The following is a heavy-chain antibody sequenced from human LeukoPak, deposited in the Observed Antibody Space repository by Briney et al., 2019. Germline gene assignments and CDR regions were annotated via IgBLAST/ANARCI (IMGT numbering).Heavy chain of an antibody. D-gene: IGHD2-8*01. V-gene: IGHV3-66*01. J-gene: IGHJ1*01. CDR2: IYSGGST. CDR3: ARNPDGAEYFQH. Sequence: GGSLRLSCAASGFTVSSNYMSWVRQAPGKGLEWVSVIYSGGSTYYADSVKGRFTISRDNSKNTLYLQMNSLRAEDTAVYYCARNPDGAEYFQHWGQGTLVTVSS. CDR1: GFTVSSNY.